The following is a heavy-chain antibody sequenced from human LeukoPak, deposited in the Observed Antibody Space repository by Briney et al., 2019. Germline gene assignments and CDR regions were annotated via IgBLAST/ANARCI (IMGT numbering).Heavy chain of an antibody. CDR3: ARDRAWGGDCFACY. CDR1: GFTFSSYE. J-gene: IGHJ4*02. CDR2: ISSSGDTI. V-gene: IGHV3-48*03. Sequence: GGSLRLSCAASGFTFSSYEMNWVRQAPGKGLEWVSYISSSGDTIYYADSVRGRFTISRDNAKNSLHLQMNSLRAEDTAVYYCARDRAWGGDCFACYWGQGTPVTVSS. D-gene: IGHD2-21*02.